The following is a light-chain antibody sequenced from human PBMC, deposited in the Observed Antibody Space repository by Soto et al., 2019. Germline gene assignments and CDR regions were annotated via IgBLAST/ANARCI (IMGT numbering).Light chain of an antibody. Sequence: EIVLTQSPGTLSLSPGERATLSCRASERLSSVYLAWSQQRPGQPPRLLIYGASNRATGIPDRFSGSGSGTDFTLVINRLEPEDVAIYYCQQYGCSPRFTFGQGTRLEIK. CDR2: GAS. J-gene: IGKJ5*01. V-gene: IGKV3-20*01. CDR3: QQYGCSPRFT. CDR1: ERLSSVY.